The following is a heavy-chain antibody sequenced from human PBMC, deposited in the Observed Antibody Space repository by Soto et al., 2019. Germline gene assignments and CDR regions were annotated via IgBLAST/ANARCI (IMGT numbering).Heavy chain of an antibody. CDR3: ARVKGKDIVINRLYGMDV. CDR2: INPNSGGT. Sequence: GASVKVSCKASGYTFTGYYMHWVRQAPGQGLEWMGWINPNSGGTNYAQKFQGRVTMTRDTSISTAYMELSRLRSDDTAVYYCARVKGKDIVINRLYGMDVWGQGTTVTVSS. CDR1: GYTFTGYY. J-gene: IGHJ6*02. V-gene: IGHV1-2*02. D-gene: IGHD2-8*01.